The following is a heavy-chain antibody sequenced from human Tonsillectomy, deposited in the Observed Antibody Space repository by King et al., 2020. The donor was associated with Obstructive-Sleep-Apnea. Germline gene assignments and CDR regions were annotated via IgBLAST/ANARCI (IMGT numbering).Heavy chain of an antibody. D-gene: IGHD3-10*01. Sequence: VQLVESGGGVVQPGRSLRLSCAASGFTFSSYGMHWVRQAPGKGLEWVAVMSYDGSNKYFADSGKGRFTISRDNSKNTLYLQMNSFRAEDMAVYYCAKELFGSYDSGNYYRTFFDNWGQGTLVTVSS. V-gene: IGHV3-30*18. J-gene: IGHJ4*02. CDR1: GFTFSSYG. CDR2: MSYDGSNK. CDR3: AKELFGSYDSGNYYRTFFDN.